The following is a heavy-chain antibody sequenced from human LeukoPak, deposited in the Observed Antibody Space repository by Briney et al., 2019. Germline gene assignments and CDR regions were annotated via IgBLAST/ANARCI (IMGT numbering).Heavy chain of an antibody. Sequence: PGGSLRLSCAASGFSFSNYAMSWVRQAPGKGLEWVSGISGSGGSTYYADSVKGRFTISRDNSKNTLYLQMNSLRAEDTAVYYCARGSGSYTYWGQGTLVTVSS. J-gene: IGHJ4*02. CDR2: ISGSGGST. D-gene: IGHD3-10*01. CDR1: GFSFSNYA. V-gene: IGHV3-23*01. CDR3: ARGSGSYTY.